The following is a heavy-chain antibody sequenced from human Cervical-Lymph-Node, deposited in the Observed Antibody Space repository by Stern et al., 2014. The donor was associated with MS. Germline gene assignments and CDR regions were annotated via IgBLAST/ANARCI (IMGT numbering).Heavy chain of an antibody. CDR2: LYWDDDA. J-gene: IGHJ4*02. V-gene: IGHV2-5*02. Sequence: ESDPTLVRPTQTLTLTCSFSGFSLSTSGVGVGWIRQPPGKALEWLGILYWDDDAVYSPSLRSRLTISKDTSKNQVVLTVTNMDPVDTATYFCARSPPTATETTIVTAYYFDYWGQGTLVTVAS. CDR1: GFSLSTSGVG. D-gene: IGHD5-18*01. CDR3: ARSPPTATETTIVTAYYFDY.